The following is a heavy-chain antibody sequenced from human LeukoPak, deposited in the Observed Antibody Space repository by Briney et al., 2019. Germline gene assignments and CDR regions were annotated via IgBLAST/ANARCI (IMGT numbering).Heavy chain of an antibody. V-gene: IGHV3-30-3*01. J-gene: IGHJ6*02. CDR3: ASPNQVVSMSYYYGMDV. D-gene: IGHD3-22*01. CDR2: ISYDGSNK. Sequence: GRSLRLSCAASGFTFSSYAMHWVRQAPGKGLEWVAVISYDGSNKYYADSVKGRLTISRDNSKNTLYLQMNSLRAEDTAMYYCASPNQVVSMSYYYGMDVWGQGTTVTVSS. CDR1: GFTFSSYA.